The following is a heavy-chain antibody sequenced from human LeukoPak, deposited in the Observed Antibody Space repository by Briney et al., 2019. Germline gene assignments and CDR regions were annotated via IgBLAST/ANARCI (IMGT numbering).Heavy chain of an antibody. D-gene: IGHD2-8*01. J-gene: IGHJ6*02. CDR1: GFSFDTFS. CDR3: ARSNVPSKWWAYAMDV. Sequence: HPGGSLRLSCTAFGFSFDTFSMHWVRQIPGKGLEWVAVLSNNESKIYYAGSVKGRFTISRDNSRSTLYLQMDSLRPDDTAVYYCARSNVPSKWWAYAMDVWGQGTMVTVSS. CDR2: LSNNESKI. V-gene: IGHV3-30-3*01.